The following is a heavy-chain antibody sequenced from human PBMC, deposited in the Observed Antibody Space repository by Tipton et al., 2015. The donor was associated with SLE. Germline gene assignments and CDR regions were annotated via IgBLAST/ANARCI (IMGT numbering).Heavy chain of an antibody. V-gene: IGHV3-11*01. J-gene: IGHJ3*01. CDR3: AREGYYDFWSRYWGNAFDV. D-gene: IGHD3-3*01. CDR2: ISNTGTTI. CDR1: GFTFSDYY. Sequence: QLVQSGGGLDKPGESLRLSCAASGFTFSDYYVSWIRQAPGKGLEWVSYISNTGTTIYYADSVKGRFTISRDNAKNSLYLQMNSLRAEDTAVYYCAREGYYDFWSRYWGNAFDVRGQGTMVTVSS.